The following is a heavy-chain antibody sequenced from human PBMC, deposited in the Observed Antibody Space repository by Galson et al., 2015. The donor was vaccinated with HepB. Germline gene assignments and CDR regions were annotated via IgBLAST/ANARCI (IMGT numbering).Heavy chain of an antibody. V-gene: IGHV3-53*01. CDR2: IYSGGDT. CDR1: GFTFSSYG. Sequence: SLRLSCAASGFTFSSYGMHWVRQAPGKGLEWVSLIYSGGDTYYADSVKDRFTISRDNSKNTLYLQMNSLRAEDAAVYYCARLSNSGWPTLDYWGQGTLVAVSS. J-gene: IGHJ4*02. CDR3: ARLSNSGWPTLDY. D-gene: IGHD6-19*01.